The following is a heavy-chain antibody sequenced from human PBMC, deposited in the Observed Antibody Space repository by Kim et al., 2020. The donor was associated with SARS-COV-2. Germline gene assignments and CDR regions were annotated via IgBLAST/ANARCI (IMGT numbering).Heavy chain of an antibody. CDR1: GGPISSSYY. V-gene: IGHV4-39*01. J-gene: IGHJ4*02. CDR2: IYYRGRT. Sequence: SETLSLTCSVSGGPISSSYYWVWIRQSPGKGLEWIGSIYYRGRTFYNPSLKGRVTMSIDTSRSQFSLRLNSMTAADTAVYYFASPYQWSFYWGRGTLVPV. D-gene: IGHD1-26*01. CDR3: ASPYQWSFY.